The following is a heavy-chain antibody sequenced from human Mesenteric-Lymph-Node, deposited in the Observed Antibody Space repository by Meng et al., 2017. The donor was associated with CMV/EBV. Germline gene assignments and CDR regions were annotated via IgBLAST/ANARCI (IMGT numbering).Heavy chain of an antibody. CDR1: GFTFSSYD. D-gene: IGHD6-19*01. Sequence: GESLKISCAASGFTFSSYDMHWVRQATGKGLEWVSAIGTAGDTYYPGSVRGRFTISRDNAKNSLYLQMNSLRAEDTAVYYCVRDWYRSGWYYFDYWGQGILVTVSS. J-gene: IGHJ4*02. CDR2: IGTAGDT. CDR3: VRDWYRSGWYYFDY. V-gene: IGHV3-13*01.